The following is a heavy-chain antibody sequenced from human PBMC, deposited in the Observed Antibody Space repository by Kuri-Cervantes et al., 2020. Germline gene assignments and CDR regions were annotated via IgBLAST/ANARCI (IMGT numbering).Heavy chain of an antibody. CDR3: ATGFDP. CDR2: IKGKTDGGTI. V-gene: IGHV3-15*01. CDR1: GLTFTNAW. Sequence: GGSLRLSCAASGLTFTNAWMSWVRQAPGKGLEWVGRIKGKTDGGTIDYAAPVKGRFTISRDDSKNMLYLQMNSLKIEDTAVYYCATGFDPWGQGTLVTVSS. J-gene: IGHJ5*02.